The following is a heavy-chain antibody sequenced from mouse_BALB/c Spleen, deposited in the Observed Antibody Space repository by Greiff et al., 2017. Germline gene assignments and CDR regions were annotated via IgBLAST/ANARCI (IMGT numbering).Heavy chain of an antibody. CDR2: ISSGGST. J-gene: IGHJ4*01. D-gene: IGHD1-1*01. V-gene: IGHV5-6-5*01. Sequence: EVMLVESGGSLVKPGGSLKLSCAASGFTFSSYAMSWVRQTPEKRLEWVASISSGGSTYYPDSVKGRFTISRDNARNILYLQMSSLRSEDTAMYYCARGRGSSFYAMDYWGQGTSVTVSS. CDR1: GFTFSSYA. CDR3: ARGRGSSFYAMDY.